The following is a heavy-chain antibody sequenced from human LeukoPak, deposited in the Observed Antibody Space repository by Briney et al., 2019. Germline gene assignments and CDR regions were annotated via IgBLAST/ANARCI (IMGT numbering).Heavy chain of an antibody. CDR2: IYYSGST. CDR3: ARQVTVAGSYYYYGMDV. J-gene: IGHJ6*02. Sequence: PSETLSLTCTVSGGSISSYYWSWIRQPPGKGLEWIGYIYYSGSTNYNPSLKSRVTISVDTSKNQFSLKLSSVTAADMAVYYCARQVTVAGSYYYYGMDVWGQGTTVTVSS. V-gene: IGHV4-59*08. CDR1: GGSISSYY. D-gene: IGHD6-19*01.